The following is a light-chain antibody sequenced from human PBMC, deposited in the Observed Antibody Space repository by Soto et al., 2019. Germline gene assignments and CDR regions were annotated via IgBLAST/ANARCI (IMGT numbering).Light chain of an antibody. CDR2: DVT. J-gene: IGLJ1*01. V-gene: IGLV2-14*01. CDR3: SSYTSSSTYV. CDR1: TSDIGGYNY. Sequence: QSALTQPASVSGSPGQSITISCTGTTSDIGGYNYVSWYQHHPGKAPKLIIYDVTRRPSGVSPRFSGSKSGNTASLTISGLQAEDEADYYCSSYTSSSTYVFGTGTKLTVL.